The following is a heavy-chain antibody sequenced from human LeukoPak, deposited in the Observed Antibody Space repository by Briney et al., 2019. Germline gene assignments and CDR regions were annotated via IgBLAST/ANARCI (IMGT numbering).Heavy chain of an antibody. D-gene: IGHD6-19*01. CDR1: GFTFSSYW. CDR3: ARARKWLVNVKDY. V-gene: IGHV3-74*01. Sequence: GGSLRLSCAASGFTFSSYWMHWVRQAPGKGLVWVSRINSDGSSTSYADSVKGRFTISRDNAKNTLYLQMNSLRAEDTAVYYCARARKWLVNVKDYWGQGTLVTVSS. CDR2: INSDGSST. J-gene: IGHJ4*02.